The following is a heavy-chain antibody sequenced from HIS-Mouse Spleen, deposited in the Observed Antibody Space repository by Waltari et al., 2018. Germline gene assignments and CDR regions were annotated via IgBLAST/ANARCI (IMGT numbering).Heavy chain of an antibody. J-gene: IGHJ4*02. V-gene: IGHV1-69*04. CDR1: GGTFSSYA. CDR2: IIPILGIA. D-gene: IGHD2-15*01. Sequence: QLQLVQSGAEVKKPGSSAKVSCKASGGTFSSYAISRVRQAPGQGLEWMGRIIPILGIANYAQKFQGRVTITADKSTSTAYMELSSLRSEDTAVYYCARDPGYCSGGSCYSRGDYWGQGTLVTVSS. CDR3: ARDPGYCSGGSCYSRGDY.